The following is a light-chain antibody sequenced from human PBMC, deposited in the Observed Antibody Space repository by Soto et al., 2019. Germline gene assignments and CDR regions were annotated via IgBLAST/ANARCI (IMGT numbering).Light chain of an antibody. J-gene: IGKJ4*01. V-gene: IGKV1-39*01. CDR2: AAS. CDR1: QSISSY. Sequence: DIQMTQSPSSLSASVGDRVTITCRASQSISSYLHWYQQKPGKAPKLLIYAASSLQSGVPSRFSGSGSGTDFTLTISSLQPEDFETYYCQQSYSTPPLTFGGGTKVEIK. CDR3: QQSYSTPPLT.